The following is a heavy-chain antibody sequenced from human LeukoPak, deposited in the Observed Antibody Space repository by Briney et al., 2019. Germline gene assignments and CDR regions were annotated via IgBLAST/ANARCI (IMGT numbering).Heavy chain of an antibody. CDR3: ARDLYRAYYYDSSGYPPFDY. J-gene: IGHJ4*02. CDR2: ISAYNGNT. V-gene: IGHV1-18*01. D-gene: IGHD3-22*01. CDR1: GYTFTSYG. Sequence: ASVKVSCKASGYTFTSYGISWVRQAPGQGLEWMGWISAYNGNTNYAQKLQGRVTMTTDTSTSTAYMELKSLRSDDTVVYYCARDLYRAYYYDSSGYPPFDYWGQGTLVTVSS.